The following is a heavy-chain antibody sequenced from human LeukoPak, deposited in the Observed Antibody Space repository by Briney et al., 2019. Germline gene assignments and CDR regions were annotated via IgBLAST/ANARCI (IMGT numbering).Heavy chain of an antibody. CDR2: IKQDGSEK. CDR1: GFTFSSYW. J-gene: IGHJ4*02. V-gene: IGHV3-7*03. D-gene: IGHD2-2*01. CDR3: ARGPPSTRYCSSTSCYLVY. Sequence: GGSLRLSCAASGFTFSSYWMSCVRQAPGEGLEWVANIKQDGSEKYYVDSVKRRFTISRDNAKNSLYLQMNSLRAEDTAVYYCARGPPSTRYCSSTSCYLVYWGPGTLVTVSS.